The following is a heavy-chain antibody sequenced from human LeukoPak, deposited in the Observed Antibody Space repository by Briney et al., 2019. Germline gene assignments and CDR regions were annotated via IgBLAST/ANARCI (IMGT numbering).Heavy chain of an antibody. CDR2: INYSGST. Sequence: PSETRSLTCTVSGGSMSGYYWSWIRQPPGKGLEWIAYINYSGSTTYNPSLKSRVTISIDTSKNQFSLKLTSVTASDTAVYYCTGEPAGGFRFDYWGQGTLVTVSS. V-gene: IGHV4-59*08. D-gene: IGHD1-14*01. CDR1: GGSMSGYY. CDR3: TGEPAGGFRFDY. J-gene: IGHJ4*02.